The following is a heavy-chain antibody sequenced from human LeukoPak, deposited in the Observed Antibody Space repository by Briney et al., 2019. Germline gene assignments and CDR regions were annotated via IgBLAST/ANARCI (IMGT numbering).Heavy chain of an antibody. CDR2: IRYDVSNK. J-gene: IGHJ6*03. Sequence: GGSLRLSCAASGFTFSSYGMHWVRQAPGKGLEWVAFIRYDVSNKYYADSVKGRFTISRDNSKNTLYLQMNSLRAEDTAVYHCARDGGGYYYYYMDVWGRGTTVTVSS. CDR1: GFTFSSYG. D-gene: IGHD3-10*01. CDR3: ARDGGGYYYYYMDV. V-gene: IGHV3-30*02.